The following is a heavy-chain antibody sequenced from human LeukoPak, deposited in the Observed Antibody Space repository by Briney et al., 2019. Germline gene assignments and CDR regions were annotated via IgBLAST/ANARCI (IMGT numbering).Heavy chain of an antibody. D-gene: IGHD5-18*01. J-gene: IGHJ5*01. V-gene: IGHV4-59*02. CDR1: GGSVTNYY. CDR3: AREEYSYGFGF. CDR2: IYYSGSI. Sequence: SETLSLTCTVSGGSVTNYYLNWIRQPPGKGLEWIGCIYYSGSINYNPSLKSRITISVDTSKNQFSLELSSVTAADAAVYYCAREEYSYGFGFWGQGTLVSVSS.